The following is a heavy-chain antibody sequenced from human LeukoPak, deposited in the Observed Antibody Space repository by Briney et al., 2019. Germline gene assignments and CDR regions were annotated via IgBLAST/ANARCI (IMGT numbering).Heavy chain of an antibody. CDR2: IIPSDGFT. J-gene: IGHJ6*03. CDR1: GYTFSSYY. D-gene: IGHD3-16*01. Sequence: ASVKVSCKASGYTFSSYYVHWVRQAPGQGLEWMGMIIPSDGFTSYAQKFQGRVTMTRNTSISTAYMELSSLTSEDTAMYYCARRGKGLGYYMDVWGKGTTVTISS. V-gene: IGHV1-46*01. CDR3: ARRGKGLGYYMDV.